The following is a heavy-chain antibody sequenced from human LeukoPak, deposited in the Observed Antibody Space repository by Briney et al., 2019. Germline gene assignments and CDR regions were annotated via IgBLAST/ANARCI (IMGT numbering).Heavy chain of an antibody. J-gene: IGHJ4*02. CDR3: AKRCVVIRFILVGFHKEAYYFDS. CDR1: GIPLCNYG. V-gene: IGHV3-23*01. D-gene: IGHD2-21*01. Sequence: QPGGSLELSCAVPGIPLCNYGMSWVRPAPGKGLEWVAGISGRGSRKNYADSVKGRFTISTDHPKKTLDLQMKNLRGEGQAVDFCAKRCVVIRFILVGFHKEAYYFDSWGQGALVTVSS. CDR2: ISGRGSRK.